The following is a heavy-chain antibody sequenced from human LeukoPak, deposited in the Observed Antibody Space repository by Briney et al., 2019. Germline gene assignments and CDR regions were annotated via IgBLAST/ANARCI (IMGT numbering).Heavy chain of an antibody. J-gene: IGHJ4*03. Sequence: PSETLSLTCAVYGGSFSGYYWSWIRQPPGKGLEWIGEINHSGSTNYNPSLKSRVTISVDTSKNQFSLKLTSLTAADTAVYFCARGPTISETGYFDSWGQGTLVTVSS. V-gene: IGHV4-34*01. CDR1: GGSFSGYY. CDR3: ARGPTISETGYFDS. CDR2: INHSGST. D-gene: IGHD1-1*01.